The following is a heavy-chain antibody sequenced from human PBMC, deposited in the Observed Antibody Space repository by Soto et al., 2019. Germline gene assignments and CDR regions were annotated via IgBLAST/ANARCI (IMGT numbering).Heavy chain of an antibody. V-gene: IGHV1-69*02. Sequence: QVQLVQSGAEVKKPGSSVKVSCKASGGTFSSYTISWVRQAPGQGLEWMGRIIPILGIANYAQKFQGRVTITADKYTSTAYMELSSLRSEDTAVYYCARGRITMVRGVRDYYGMDVWGQGTTVTVSS. CDR2: IIPILGIA. J-gene: IGHJ6*02. D-gene: IGHD3-10*01. CDR3: ARGRITMVRGVRDYYGMDV. CDR1: GGTFSSYT.